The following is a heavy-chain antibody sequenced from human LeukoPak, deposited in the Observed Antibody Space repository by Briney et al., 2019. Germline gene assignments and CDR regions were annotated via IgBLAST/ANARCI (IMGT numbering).Heavy chain of an antibody. CDR2: IYYSGST. V-gene: IGHV4-38-2*01. J-gene: IGHJ6*03. CDR1: GFTFSDYY. CDR3: ARGIAVAGNYYYYYMDV. D-gene: IGHD6-19*01. Sequence: GSLRLSCAASGFTFSDYYMSWIRQAPGKGLEWIGSIYYSGSTYYNPSLKSRVTISVDTSKNQFSLKLSSVTAADTAVYYCARGIAVAGNYYYYYMDVWGKGTTVTVSS.